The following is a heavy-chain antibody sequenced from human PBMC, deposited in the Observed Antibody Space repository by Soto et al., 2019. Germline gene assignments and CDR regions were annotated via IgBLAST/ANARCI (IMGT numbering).Heavy chain of an antibody. V-gene: IGHV3-15*07. J-gene: IGHJ6*02. CDR2: IKSKTDGGTT. Sequence: GGSLRLSCAASGFTFSNAWMNWVRQAPGKGLEWVGRIKSKTDGGTTDYAAPVKGRFTISRDDSKNTLYLQMNSLKTEDTAVYYCTTEIRQQLWLEADFLRLSRKDYYYYGMDVWGQGTTVTVSS. D-gene: IGHD6-13*01. CDR3: TTEIRQQLWLEADFLRLSRKDYYYYGMDV. CDR1: GFTFSNAW.